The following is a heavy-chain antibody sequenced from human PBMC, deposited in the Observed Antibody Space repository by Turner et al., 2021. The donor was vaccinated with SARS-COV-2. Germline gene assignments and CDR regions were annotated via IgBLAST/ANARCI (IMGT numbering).Heavy chain of an antibody. CDR1: GGSISSSSYY. Sequence: QLQMQESGPGLVKPSETLSLTGAVAGGSISSSSYYCGWLRLPPGKALEWIGSIYYSGSTYYNPSLMSRVTISVDTSKNQFSLKLSSVTPAHPAVYYCASPDTAMVTWPQGFDYWGQGTLVTVSS. CDR3: ASPDTAMVTWPQGFDY. D-gene: IGHD5-18*01. V-gene: IGHV4-39*01. CDR2: IYYSGST. J-gene: IGHJ4*02.